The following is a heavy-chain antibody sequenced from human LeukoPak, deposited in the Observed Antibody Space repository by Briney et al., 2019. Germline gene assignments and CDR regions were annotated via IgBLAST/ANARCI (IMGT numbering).Heavy chain of an antibody. V-gene: IGHV4-30-4*01. CDR1: GGSISSGDCY. D-gene: IGHD3-22*01. CDR2: ISYSGST. J-gene: IGHJ4*02. CDR3: ARVYDSSAYYGYYFDC. Sequence: SETLSLTCTVSGGSISSGDCYWSWIRQPPGKGLEWIGYISYSGSTYYNPSLKSRVAISVDTSKNQFSLKLSSVTAADTAVYYCARVYDSSAYYGYYFDCWGEGTLVTVSS.